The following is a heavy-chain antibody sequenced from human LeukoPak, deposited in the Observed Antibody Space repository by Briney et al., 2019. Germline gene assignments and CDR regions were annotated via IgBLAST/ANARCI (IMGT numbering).Heavy chain of an antibody. Sequence: GESLKISCKGSGYSLTSYWIGWVRQMPGKGLEWMGIIYPGDSDTRYSPSFQGQVTISADKFISTAYLQWSSLKASDTAMYYCARQMGYSSSSRGYYYYYMDVWGKGTTVTVSS. D-gene: IGHD6-6*01. V-gene: IGHV5-51*01. CDR2: IYPGDSDT. J-gene: IGHJ6*03. CDR1: GYSLTSYW. CDR3: ARQMGYSSSSRGYYYYYMDV.